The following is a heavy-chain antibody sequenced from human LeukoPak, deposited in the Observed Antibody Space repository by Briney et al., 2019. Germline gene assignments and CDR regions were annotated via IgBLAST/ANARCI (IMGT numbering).Heavy chain of an antibody. D-gene: IGHD1-26*01. Sequence: PGGSLRLSCAASGFTFDDYAMHWVRQAPGKGLEWVSLISGDGGSTYYADSVKGRFTISRDNSKNSLYLQMNSLRTEATALYYCAKGLSGSLDYWGQGTLVTVSS. V-gene: IGHV3-43*02. CDR2: ISGDGGST. J-gene: IGHJ4*02. CDR1: GFTFDDYA. CDR3: AKGLSGSLDY.